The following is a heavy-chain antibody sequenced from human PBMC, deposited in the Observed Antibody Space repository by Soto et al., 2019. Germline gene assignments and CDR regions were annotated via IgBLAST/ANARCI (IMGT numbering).Heavy chain of an antibody. V-gene: IGHV3-74*01. CDR2: INSDGSST. CDR1: GFTFSSYW. J-gene: IGHJ5*02. D-gene: IGHD3-16*02. CDR3: ARDWSYDYVWGSYREYPPFDP. Sequence: EVQLVESGGGLVQPGGSLRLSCAASGFTFSSYWMHWVRQAPGKGLVWVSRINSDGSSTSYADSVKGRFTISRDNAKNTLYLQMNSLRAEDTAVYYCARDWSYDYVWGSYREYPPFDPWGQGTLVTVSS.